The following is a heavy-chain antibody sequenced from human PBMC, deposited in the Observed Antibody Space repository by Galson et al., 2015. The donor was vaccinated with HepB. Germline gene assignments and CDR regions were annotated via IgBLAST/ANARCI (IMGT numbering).Heavy chain of an antibody. D-gene: IGHD6-6*01. CDR3: TRDHYSSSGLDY. Sequence: SLRLSCAASGFTFSVYSMNWVRQAPGKGLEWVSYILSSGSSRYYADSVKGRFTISRDNAKNSLYLQMNSLRDEDTAVYYCTRDHYSSSGLDYWGQGTLVTVSS. CDR2: ILSSGSSR. V-gene: IGHV3-48*02. CDR1: GFTFSVYS. J-gene: IGHJ4*02.